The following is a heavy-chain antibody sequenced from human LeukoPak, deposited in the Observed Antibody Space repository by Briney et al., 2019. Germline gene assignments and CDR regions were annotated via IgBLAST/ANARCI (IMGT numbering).Heavy chain of an antibody. V-gene: IGHV4-4*07. J-gene: IGHJ5*02. CDR2: IYNSGRT. Sequence: SETLSLTCTVSGGSISVYYWSWIRQPAGKGLEWVGRIYNSGRTNYNPSLKSRVTMSVDTSKNQFSLKLSSVTAADTAMYYCASSITAAGFGFDPWGQGTLVIVSS. CDR1: GGSISVYY. CDR3: ASSITAAGFGFDP. D-gene: IGHD6-13*01.